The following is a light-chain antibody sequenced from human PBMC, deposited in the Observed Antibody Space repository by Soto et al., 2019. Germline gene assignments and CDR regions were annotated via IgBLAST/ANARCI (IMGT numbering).Light chain of an antibody. CDR1: QSISAW. CDR2: KAS. CDR3: QHYNSYSEA. Sequence: DIQMTQSPSTRSASVGDRVSINCRASQSISAWLAWYQQKPGKAPKLLIYKASTLKSGVPSRFSGSGSGTEFTLTISSLQPDDFATYYCQHYNSYSEAFGQGTKVDIK. V-gene: IGKV1-5*03. J-gene: IGKJ1*01.